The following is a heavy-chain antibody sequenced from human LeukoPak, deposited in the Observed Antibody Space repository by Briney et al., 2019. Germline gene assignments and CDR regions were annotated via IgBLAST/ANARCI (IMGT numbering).Heavy chain of an antibody. Sequence: GASVKVSCKASGYTFTSYDINWVRQATGQGLEWMGWMNPNSGNTGYAQKFQGRVTITRNTSISTAYMELCSLRSEDTAVYYCARGPPLLRYCSSTSCYGRRYYYYYMDVWGKGTTVTVSS. CDR1: GYTFTSYD. D-gene: IGHD2-2*01. CDR3: ARGPPLLRYCSSTSCYGRRYYYYYMDV. CDR2: MNPNSGNT. J-gene: IGHJ6*03. V-gene: IGHV1-8*02.